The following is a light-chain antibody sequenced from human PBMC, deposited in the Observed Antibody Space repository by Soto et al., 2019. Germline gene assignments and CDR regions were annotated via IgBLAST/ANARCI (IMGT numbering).Light chain of an antibody. CDR1: QSVSSNY. J-gene: IGKJ1*01. CDR3: QQYVTSPPSWT. Sequence: ETVLTQSPGTLSLSPGERATLSCRASQSVSSNYLAWYQHKPGQAPRLLIYGASNRATGIPDRFSGSGSGTDFTLTISRLEPEDFAGYYCQQYVTSPPSWTFGQGTKVEVK. CDR2: GAS. V-gene: IGKV3-20*01.